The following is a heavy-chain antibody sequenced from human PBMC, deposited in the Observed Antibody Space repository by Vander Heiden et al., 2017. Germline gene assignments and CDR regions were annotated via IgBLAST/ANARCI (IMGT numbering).Heavy chain of an antibody. D-gene: IGHD6-6*01. CDR2: VTSSGRIV. V-gene: IGHV3-48*03. CDR3: ARARYSSSPLDQ. CDR1: GFTFINYD. J-gene: IGHJ4*02. Sequence: EVPLVESGGGLVQPGGSLRLSCAASGFTFINYDMNWVRQAPGRGLEWISYVTSSGRIVYYADSGKGRFTISRDNAKNSLYLQMNRLRAEDTAVYYCARARYSSSPLDQWGQGTLVTVSS.